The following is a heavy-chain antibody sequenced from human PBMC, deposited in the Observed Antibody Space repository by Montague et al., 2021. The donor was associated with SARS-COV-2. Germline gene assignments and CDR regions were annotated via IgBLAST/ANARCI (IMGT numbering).Heavy chain of an antibody. CDR2: IHSAGRGT. Sequence: SLRLSCAASGFTFSNSPMSWVRQAPGKGLEWVSVIHSAGRGTYYADSVQGRFTISRDNLKNTVYLQMNSLRDVDTALYYCAKVGVILTGYSLINLDAWGQGTLV. D-gene: IGHD3-9*01. CDR3: AKVGVILTGYSLINLDA. J-gene: IGHJ5*02. V-gene: IGHV3-23*03. CDR1: GFTFSNSP.